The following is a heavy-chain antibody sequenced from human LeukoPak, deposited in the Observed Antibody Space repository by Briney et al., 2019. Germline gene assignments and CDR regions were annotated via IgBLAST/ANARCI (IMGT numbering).Heavy chain of an antibody. D-gene: IGHD2-2*01. CDR3: ARDQFKTDCSSTSCPPST. Sequence: PGGSLRLSCAASGFTFSNYAMHWVRQAPGKGLEWVAVISYDGSNKYYADSVKGRSTISRDNSKNTLYLQMNSLRAEDTAVYYCARDQFKTDCSSTSCPPSTWGQGTLVTVSS. V-gene: IGHV3-30*01. J-gene: IGHJ5*02. CDR2: ISYDGSNK. CDR1: GFTFSNYA.